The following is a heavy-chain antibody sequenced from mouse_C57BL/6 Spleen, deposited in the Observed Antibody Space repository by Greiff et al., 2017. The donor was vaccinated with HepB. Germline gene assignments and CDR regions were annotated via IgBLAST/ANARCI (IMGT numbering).Heavy chain of an antibody. J-gene: IGHJ2*01. CDR2: INPNNGGT. Sequence: EVKLMESGPELVKPGASVKMSCKASGYTFTDYNMHWVKQSHGKSLEWIGYINPNNGGTSYNQKFKGKATLTVNKSSSTAYMELRSLTSEDSAVYYCARGIYYYGSSYGGVDYWGQGTTLTVSS. CDR1: GYTFTDYN. V-gene: IGHV1-22*01. D-gene: IGHD1-1*01. CDR3: ARGIYYYGSSYGGVDY.